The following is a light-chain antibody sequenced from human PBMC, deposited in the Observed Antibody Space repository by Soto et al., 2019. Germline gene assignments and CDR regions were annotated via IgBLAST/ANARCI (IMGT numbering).Light chain of an antibody. CDR2: RNN. CDR3: AAWDDSLSVVV. Sequence: QPVLTQPPSASGTPGQRVTISCSGNTSNLEDNHVYWYRRLPGTAPRLLLYRNNQRPSGDPDRFSGSKSGTSASLAISGLRSEDEADYFCAAWDDSLSVVVFGGGTKLTVL. J-gene: IGLJ2*01. V-gene: IGLV1-47*01. CDR1: TSNLEDNH.